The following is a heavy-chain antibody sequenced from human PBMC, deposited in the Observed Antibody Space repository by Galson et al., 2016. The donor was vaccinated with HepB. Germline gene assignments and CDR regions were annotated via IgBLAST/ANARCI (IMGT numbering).Heavy chain of an antibody. V-gene: IGHV3-73*01. J-gene: IGHJ4*02. CDR2: MRSKANSYAT. D-gene: IGHD4-17*01. Sequence: SLRLSCAASGFSFSDFSMHWVRQASGKGLEWVGRMRSKANSYATAYGASVKGRFTISRDDSKNTAYLQMNSLKTEDTAVYYCTSGVDFYGDYEDHWGQGTLVTVSS. CDR1: GFSFSDFS. CDR3: TSGVDFYGDYEDH.